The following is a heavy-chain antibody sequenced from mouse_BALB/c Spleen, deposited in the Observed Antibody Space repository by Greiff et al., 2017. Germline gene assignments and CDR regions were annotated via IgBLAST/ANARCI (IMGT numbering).Heavy chain of an antibody. CDR2: ISDGGSYT. CDR3: ARDGGGNYSYWYFDV. CDR1: GFTFSDYY. D-gene: IGHD2-1*01. Sequence: EVKVVESGGGLVKPGGSLKLSCAASGFTFSDYYMYWVRQTPEKRLEWVATISDGGSYTYYPDSVKGRFTISRDNAKNNLYLQMSSLKSEDTAMYYCARDGGGNYSYWYFDVWGAGTTVTVSS. J-gene: IGHJ1*01. V-gene: IGHV5-4*02.